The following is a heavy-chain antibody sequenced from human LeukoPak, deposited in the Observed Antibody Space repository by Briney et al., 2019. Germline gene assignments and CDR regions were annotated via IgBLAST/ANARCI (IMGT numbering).Heavy chain of an antibody. CDR3: ASVGYNYGFGFGY. CDR2: ISSSGSSI. Sequence: GGSLRLSCAASGFTFSSYEMNWVRQAPGKGLEWVSYISSSGSSIYYADSMKGRFTISRDNAENSLYLQMNSLRAEDTAVYYCASVGYNYGFGFGYWGQGTLVTVSS. D-gene: IGHD5-18*01. V-gene: IGHV3-48*03. J-gene: IGHJ4*02. CDR1: GFTFSSYE.